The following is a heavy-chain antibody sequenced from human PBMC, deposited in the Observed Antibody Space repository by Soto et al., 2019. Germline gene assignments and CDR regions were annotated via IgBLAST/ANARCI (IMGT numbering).Heavy chain of an antibody. Sequence: QVQLVQSGAEVKKPWSSVKVSCKSSGGTFSSYTISWVRQAPGQRLEWMGRIIPILGIANYAQKFQGRVTITADKSTSTAYMELSSLRAEDTAVYYCARDARSSVDWVAPWGQGHLVTVSS. J-gene: IGHJ5*02. CDR2: IIPILGIA. CDR3: ARDARSSVDWVAP. V-gene: IGHV1-69*08. CDR1: GGTFSSYT.